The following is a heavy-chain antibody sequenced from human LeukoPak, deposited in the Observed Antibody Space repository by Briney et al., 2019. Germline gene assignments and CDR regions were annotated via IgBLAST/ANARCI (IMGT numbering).Heavy chain of an antibody. CDR2: IWYDGSNK. V-gene: IGHV3-33*01. CDR3: ATTASRGPQSAEYFQY. Sequence: GGSLRLSCAASGFTFSNYGMHWVRQAPGKGLEWVAVIWYDGSNKHCSDSVKGRFTISRDNSKNTLYLQMNSLRAEDTAVYYCATTASRGPQSAEYFQYWGQGTLVTVSS. J-gene: IGHJ1*01. CDR1: GFTFSNYG.